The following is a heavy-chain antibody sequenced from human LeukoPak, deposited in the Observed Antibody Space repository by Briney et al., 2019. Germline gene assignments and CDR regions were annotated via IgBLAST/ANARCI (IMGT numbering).Heavy chain of an antibody. CDR1: DYPFTSFG. V-gene: IGHV1-18*01. CDR2: ISADSGNT. D-gene: IGHD3-10*01. J-gene: IGHJ4*02. Sequence: ASVKVSCKASDYPFTSFGISWVRQAPGQGLEWMGWISADSGNTNYAQKLQGRVTMTTETSTSTAYMELRSLRSDETAVYYCAKDHGNMVRGVILGYWGQGTLVTVSS. CDR3: AKDHGNMVRGVILGY.